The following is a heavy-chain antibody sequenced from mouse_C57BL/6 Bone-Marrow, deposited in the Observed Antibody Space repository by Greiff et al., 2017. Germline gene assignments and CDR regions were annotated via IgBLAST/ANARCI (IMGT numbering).Heavy chain of an antibody. D-gene: IGHD1-1*01. CDR1: GYTFTDYY. Sequence: VQLQQSGPELVKPGASVKISCKASGYTFTDYYMNWVKQSHGKSLEWIGDINPNNGGTSYNQKFKGKATLTVDKSSSTAYMELCSLTSEDSAVYYCARKDYGYFDYWGQGTTLTVSS. J-gene: IGHJ2*01. CDR3: ARKDYGYFDY. V-gene: IGHV1-26*01. CDR2: INPNNGGT.